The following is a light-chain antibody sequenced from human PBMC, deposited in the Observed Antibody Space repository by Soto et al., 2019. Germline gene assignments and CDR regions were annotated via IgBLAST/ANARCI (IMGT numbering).Light chain of an antibody. CDR2: RGS. CDR3: KDYGTSDPWT. CDR1: QNIRGNE. J-gene: IGKJ1*01. V-gene: IGKV3-20*01. Sequence: EVVLTQSPGTLSLSPGERATLSCRASQNIRGNELAWYQQKPGQAPRLLIYRGSSRATGIPGRFSGGGSGTDLTPPFSRLEPEEFAVYCCKDYGTSDPWTFGQGTKVEIK.